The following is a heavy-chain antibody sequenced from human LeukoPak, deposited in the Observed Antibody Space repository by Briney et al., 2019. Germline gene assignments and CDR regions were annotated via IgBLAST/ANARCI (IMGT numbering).Heavy chain of an antibody. D-gene: IGHD3-9*01. J-gene: IGHJ4*02. CDR1: GGSLSGHF. V-gene: IGHV4-59*11. CDR2: IHSSGST. CDR3: ARDPGDTDWYNFDF. Sequence: PSETLSLTCTVSGGSLSGHFWSWFRRPPGKGLENIGYIHSSGSTNSNPSYKSRVTVSLEMSKNQFSLSLSSVTAADTAVYYCARDPGDTDWYNFDFWGQGILVTVSS.